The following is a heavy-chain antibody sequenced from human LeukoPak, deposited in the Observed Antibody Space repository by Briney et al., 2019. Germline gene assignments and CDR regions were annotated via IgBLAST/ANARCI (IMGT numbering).Heavy chain of an antibody. J-gene: IGHJ5*02. D-gene: IGHD2-2*02. V-gene: IGHV1-69*05. CDR3: ARAPGYCSSTTCDKRFDP. CDR1: GGTFSSYA. Sequence: ASVKVSCKASGGTFSSYAISWVRQAPGQGLEWMGRIIPIFGTANYAQKFQGRVTMTRDTSISTAYMELSSLRSEDTAVYYCARAPGYCSSTTCDKRFDPWGQGTLVTVSS. CDR2: IIPIFGTA.